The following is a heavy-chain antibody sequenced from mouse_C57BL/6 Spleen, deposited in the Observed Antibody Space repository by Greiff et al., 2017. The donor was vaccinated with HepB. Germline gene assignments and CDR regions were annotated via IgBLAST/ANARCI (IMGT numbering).Heavy chain of an antibody. Sequence: EVKLQESGPELVKPGASVKISCKASGYSFTGYYMNWVKQSPEKSLEWIGEINPSTGGTTYNQKFKAKATLTVDKSSSTAYMQLKSLTSEDSAVYYCASWDGAMDYWGQGTSVTVSS. CDR3: ASWDGAMDY. D-gene: IGHD4-1*01. CDR2: INPSTGGT. J-gene: IGHJ4*01. CDR1: GYSFTGYY. V-gene: IGHV1-42*01.